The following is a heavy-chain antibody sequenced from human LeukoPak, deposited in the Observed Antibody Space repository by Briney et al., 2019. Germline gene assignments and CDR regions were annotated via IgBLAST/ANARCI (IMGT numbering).Heavy chain of an antibody. J-gene: IGHJ4*02. D-gene: IGHD3-16*01. CDR2: IYHSGST. Sequence: SETLSLTCTVSGYSISSGYYWGWIRQPPGKGLEWIGSIYHSGSTYYNPSLKSRVTISVDTSKNQFSLKLSSVTAADTAVYYCARDHEGELDYWGQGTLVTVSS. CDR1: GYSISSGYY. V-gene: IGHV4-38-2*02. CDR3: ARDHEGELDY.